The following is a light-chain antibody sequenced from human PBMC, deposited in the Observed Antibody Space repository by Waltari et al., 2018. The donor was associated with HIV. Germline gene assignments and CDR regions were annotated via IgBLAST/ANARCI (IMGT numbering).Light chain of an antibody. CDR2: GNT. CDR1: SPNLGAGSD. Sequence: QSVLTQPPSVSGAPGQRVTISCTGPSPNLGAGSDVAWYQQVPGTAPKLLIYGNTNRPSGGSDRFSASKSGTSASLAITGLQAEDEADYYCQSYDRRLSASLFGGGTTLTVL. J-gene: IGLJ2*01. CDR3: QSYDRRLSASL. V-gene: IGLV1-40*01.